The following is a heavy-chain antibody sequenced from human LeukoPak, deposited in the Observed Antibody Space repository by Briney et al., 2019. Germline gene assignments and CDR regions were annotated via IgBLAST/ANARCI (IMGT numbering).Heavy chain of an antibody. Sequence: GGSLRLSCAASGFTFSSYSMNWVRQAPGKGREGGSYISSSSSTIYYADSVKGRFTISRDNAKNSLYLQMNSLRAEDMAVYYCARSRRGTGPYYFDYWGQGTLVTVSS. V-gene: IGHV3-48*04. J-gene: IGHJ4*02. CDR2: ISSSSSTI. CDR1: GFTFSSYS. CDR3: ARSRRGTGPYYFDY. D-gene: IGHD1-1*01.